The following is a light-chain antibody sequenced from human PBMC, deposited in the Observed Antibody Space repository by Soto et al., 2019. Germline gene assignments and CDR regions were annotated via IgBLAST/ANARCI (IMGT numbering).Light chain of an antibody. J-gene: IGLJ1*01. CDR3: AAWDDSLSDYV. CDR1: SSNIGSNY. V-gene: IGLV1-47*01. CDR2: RNN. Sequence: QPVLTQPPSASGTPGQRGTLSCSGSSSNIGSNYVYWYQQLPGTAPKLLIYRNNQRPSGVPDRFSGSKSGTSASLAISGLRSEDEADYYCAAWDDSLSDYVFGTGTKVTVL.